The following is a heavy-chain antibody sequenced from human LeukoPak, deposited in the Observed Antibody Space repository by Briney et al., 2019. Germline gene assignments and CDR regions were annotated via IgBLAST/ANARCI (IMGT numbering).Heavy chain of an antibody. CDR2: IYYSGNT. CDR1: GGSILSSSYY. V-gene: IGHV4-39*07. D-gene: IGHD3-22*01. J-gene: IGHJ6*03. CDR3: ARDRFDDSSGYYYHYFYYMDV. Sequence: SETLSLTCTVSGGSILSSSYYWGWIRQPPGKGLGWIGSIYYSGNTDYNPSLKSRVTISVETSKNQFSLKLSSVTAADTAVYYCARDRFDDSSGYYYHYFYYMDVWGKGTTVTVSS.